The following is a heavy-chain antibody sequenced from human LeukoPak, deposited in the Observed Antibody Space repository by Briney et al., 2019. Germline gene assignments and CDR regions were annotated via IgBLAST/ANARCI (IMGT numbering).Heavy chain of an antibody. Sequence: SETLTLTCNVSGGSISGFYCNWVRQTPGKGLEWIVYISHSGDTNCNPSLKGRVTLSVDTSKSQFSLKLKFVTAADTAVYHCARADYYALDVWGPGTTVTVSS. CDR3: ARADYYALDV. CDR2: ISHSGDT. J-gene: IGHJ6*02. CDR1: GGSISGFY. V-gene: IGHV4-59*08.